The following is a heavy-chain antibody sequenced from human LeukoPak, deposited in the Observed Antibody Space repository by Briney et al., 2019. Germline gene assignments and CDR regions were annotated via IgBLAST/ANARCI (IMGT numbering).Heavy chain of an antibody. Sequence: SETLSLTCAVYGGSFSGYYWSWLRQPPGKGLEWIGEINHSGRTNYNPSFKSRDTISVDTSKNQFALKLSSVTAADTAVYYWASGSPDSTSCDYWGQGTLVTVSS. V-gene: IGHV4-34*01. J-gene: IGHJ4*02. CDR1: GGSFSGYY. CDR2: INHSGRT. CDR3: ASGSPDSTSCDY. D-gene: IGHD2-2*01.